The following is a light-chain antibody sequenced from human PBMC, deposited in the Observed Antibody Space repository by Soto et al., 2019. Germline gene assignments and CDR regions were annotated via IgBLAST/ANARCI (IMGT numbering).Light chain of an antibody. Sequence: EIVLTQSPGTLSLSPGERATLSCRASQSVSSSYLAWYQQKPGQAPRLLIYGASSRATGIPDRFSGSGSGTDFPHTISRLEPEDFAVYYCQQYGSSPLTFGGGTKVEIK. J-gene: IGKJ4*01. CDR1: QSVSSSY. CDR3: QQYGSSPLT. V-gene: IGKV3-20*01. CDR2: GAS.